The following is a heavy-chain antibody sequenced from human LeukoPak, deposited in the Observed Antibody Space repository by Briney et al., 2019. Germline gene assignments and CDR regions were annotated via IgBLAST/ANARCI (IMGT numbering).Heavy chain of an antibody. V-gene: IGHV3-66*01. Sequence: GGSLRLSCAASGFTVSSNYMSWVRQAPGKGLEWVLVIYSSGSTYYADSVKGRFTISRDNSKNTLYLQMNSLRAEDTAVYYCARGYGSGTYPWAYWGQGTLVTVSS. CDR2: IYSSGST. CDR1: GFTVSSNY. CDR3: ARGYGSGTYPWAY. J-gene: IGHJ4*02. D-gene: IGHD3-10*01.